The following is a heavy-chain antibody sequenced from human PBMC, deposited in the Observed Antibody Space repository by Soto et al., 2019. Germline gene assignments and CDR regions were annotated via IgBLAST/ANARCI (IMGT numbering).Heavy chain of an antibody. J-gene: IGHJ6*02. Sequence: QVQLVESGGGVVQPGRSLRLSCAASGFTFSSYAMHWVRQAPGKGLEWVAVISYDGSNKYYADSVKGRFTISRDNSKNTLYLQMNSLRAEDTAVYYCARDFSGYSYGNYYYYGMDVWGQGTTVTVSS. CDR1: GFTFSSYA. CDR3: ARDFSGYSYGNYYYYGMDV. CDR2: ISYDGSNK. D-gene: IGHD5-18*01. V-gene: IGHV3-30-3*01.